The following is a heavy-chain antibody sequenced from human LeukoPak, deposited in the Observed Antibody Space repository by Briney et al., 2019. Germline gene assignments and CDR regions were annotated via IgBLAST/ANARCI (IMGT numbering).Heavy chain of an antibody. CDR1: GFTVTSNY. V-gene: IGHV3-66*01. Sequence: PGGSLRLSCAVSGFTVTSNYMSWVRQAPGKGLEWVSVIYSGATTYYADPVKGRFTISRDTSKNTLYLQMISLRAEDTAVYYCARAALSGGDFDYWGQGTLVTVSS. CDR3: ARAALSGGDFDY. J-gene: IGHJ4*02. D-gene: IGHD7-27*01. CDR2: IYSGATT.